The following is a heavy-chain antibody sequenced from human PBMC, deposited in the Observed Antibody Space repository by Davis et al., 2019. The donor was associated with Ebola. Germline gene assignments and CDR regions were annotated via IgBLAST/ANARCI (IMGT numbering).Heavy chain of an antibody. J-gene: IGHJ6*03. D-gene: IGHD3-10*01. CDR2: INPNSGGT. CDR3: ARAAGIYLDDDPYYYYYMDV. V-gene: IGHV1-2*02. Sequence: ASVKVSCKASGYTFTDYLMHWVRQAPGQGLEWMGCINPNSGGTDFAQKFQGRVTMTRDTSISTAYLEVSRLRSDDTAVYHCARAAGIYLDDDPYYYYYMDVWGKGTTVTVSS. CDR1: GYTFTDYL.